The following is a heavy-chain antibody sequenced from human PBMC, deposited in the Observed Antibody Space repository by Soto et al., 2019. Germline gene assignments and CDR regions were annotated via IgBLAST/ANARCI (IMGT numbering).Heavy chain of an antibody. J-gene: IGHJ5*02. D-gene: IGHD4-17*01. V-gene: IGHV4-39*02. CDR3: ARGTYGDSSPSNWFDP. CDR2: IYYTGST. CDR1: GDSISSGSYY. Sequence: SETLSLTCIVSGDSISSGSYYWGWIRQPPGKGLEWIGSIYYTGSTNYNPSLKSRVTISADTSNNHFSLRLSSVTAADTAVYYCARGTYGDSSPSNWFDPWGQGTLVTVSS.